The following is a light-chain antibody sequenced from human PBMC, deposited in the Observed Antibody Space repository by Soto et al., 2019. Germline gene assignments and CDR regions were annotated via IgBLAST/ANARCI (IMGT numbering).Light chain of an antibody. CDR1: SSDIGGYNY. Sequence: QSAQTQPASVSGSPGQSITISCIGTSSDIGGYNYVSWYQQHPGNAPKLMVFDVSDRPSGVSNRFSGSKSGNTASLTISGLQAEDEADYYCSSYTTSSFYVFGTGTKSPS. CDR2: DVS. CDR3: SSYTTSSFYV. V-gene: IGLV2-14*03. J-gene: IGLJ1*01.